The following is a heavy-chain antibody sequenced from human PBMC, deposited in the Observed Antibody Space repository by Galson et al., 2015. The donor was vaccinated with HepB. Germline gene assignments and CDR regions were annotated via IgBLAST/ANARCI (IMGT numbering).Heavy chain of an antibody. CDR2: ISSSARYT. CDR1: GFTFSDYY. V-gene: IGHV3-11*06. Sequence: SLRLSCAVSGFTFSDYYMSWIRQAPGKGLEWISYISSSARYTNYADSVKGRFTISRDSAKNSLYLQMYSLRVDDTAIYYCARDLLGFGLDVWGQGTTVTVSS. D-gene: IGHD3-10*01. CDR3: ARDLLGFGLDV. J-gene: IGHJ6*02.